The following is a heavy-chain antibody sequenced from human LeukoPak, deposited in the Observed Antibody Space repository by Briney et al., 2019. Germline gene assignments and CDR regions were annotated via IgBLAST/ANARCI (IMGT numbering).Heavy chain of an antibody. D-gene: IGHD3-22*01. V-gene: IGHV3-23*01. CDR3: AKGLLLRPTLNYYCYGMDV. CDR1: GFTFSSYA. J-gene: IGHJ6*02. Sequence: GSLRLSCAASGFTFSSYAMSWVRQAPGKGGEWVSAVSGSGGSTYYADSVKRRFTISRDNSKNTLYLQMNSLRAEDTAVYYCAKGLLLRPTLNYYCYGMDVWGQGTTVTVSS. CDR2: VSGSGGST.